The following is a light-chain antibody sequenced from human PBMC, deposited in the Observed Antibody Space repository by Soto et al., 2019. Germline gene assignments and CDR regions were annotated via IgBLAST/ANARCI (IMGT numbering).Light chain of an antibody. CDR2: WAS. CDR1: QSVLYSSNNKNY. Sequence: DIVMTQSPDSLAVSLGERATINCKSSQSVLYSSNNKNYLAWYHQKPGQPPRLLISWASTRESGVPDRFSGSGSGTDFTLTISSLRAEDVAVYYCQQYYSTPLTFGGGTKVEIK. J-gene: IGKJ4*01. V-gene: IGKV4-1*01. CDR3: QQYYSTPLT.